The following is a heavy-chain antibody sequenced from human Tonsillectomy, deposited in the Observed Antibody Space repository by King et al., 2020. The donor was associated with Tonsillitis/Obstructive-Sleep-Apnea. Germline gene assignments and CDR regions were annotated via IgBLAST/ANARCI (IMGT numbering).Heavy chain of an antibody. Sequence: VQLVESGGGVVQPGRSLRLSCAASGFTSSSYGMHWVRQAPGKGLEWVAVISYDGNNKYYADSVKGRFTISSDNSKNSLYLQMNSLRAEDTAVYYCAKDGRHCSSTSCLFYYYYCMDVWGQGTTVTVSS. CDR3: AKDGRHCSSTSCLFYYYYCMDV. J-gene: IGHJ6*02. CDR1: GFTSSSYG. V-gene: IGHV3-30*18. CDR2: ISYDGNNK. D-gene: IGHD2-2*01.